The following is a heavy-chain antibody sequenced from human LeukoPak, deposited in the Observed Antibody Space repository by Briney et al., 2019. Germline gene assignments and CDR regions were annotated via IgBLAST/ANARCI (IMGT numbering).Heavy chain of an antibody. V-gene: IGHV4-59*01. CDR3: AREGMAVAGLPFDY. D-gene: IGHD6-19*01. J-gene: IGHJ4*02. CDR2: IYYSGST. Sequence: PSETLSLTCTVSGGSISSYYWSWIRQPPGKGLEWIGYIYYSGSTNYNPSLKSRVTISVDTSKNQFSLKLSSVTAADTAVYYCAREGMAVAGLPFDYWGQGTLVTVSS. CDR1: GGSISSYY.